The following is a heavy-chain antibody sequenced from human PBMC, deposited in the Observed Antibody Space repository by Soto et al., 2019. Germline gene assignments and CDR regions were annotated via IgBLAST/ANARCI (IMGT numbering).Heavy chain of an antibody. CDR3: ARGREGTDY. CDR2: IYYSGST. Sequence: QVQLQESGPGLVKPSETLSLTCTVSGGSISSYYWSWIRQPPGKGLEWIGYIYYSGSTNYNPSLKSRVTISVDTSKNQFSLKLSSVTAADTAVYYCARGREGTDYWGQGTLVTVSS. J-gene: IGHJ4*02. D-gene: IGHD1-26*01. CDR1: GGSISSYY. V-gene: IGHV4-59*01.